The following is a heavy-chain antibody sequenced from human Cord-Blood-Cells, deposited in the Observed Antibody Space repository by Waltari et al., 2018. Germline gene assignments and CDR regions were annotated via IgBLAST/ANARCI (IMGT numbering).Heavy chain of an antibody. J-gene: IGHJ4*02. D-gene: IGHD6-19*01. CDR1: GGSISSSNW. Sequence: QVQLQESGPGLVKPSGTLSLSCAVSGGSISSSNWWSWVREPPGKGLEWIGEIYHSGSTNYNPSLKSRVTISVDKSKNQFSLKLSSVTAADTAVYYCARYSHSSGWYAHFDYWGQGTLVTVSS. CDR3: ARYSHSSGWYAHFDY. V-gene: IGHV4-4*02. CDR2: IYHSGST.